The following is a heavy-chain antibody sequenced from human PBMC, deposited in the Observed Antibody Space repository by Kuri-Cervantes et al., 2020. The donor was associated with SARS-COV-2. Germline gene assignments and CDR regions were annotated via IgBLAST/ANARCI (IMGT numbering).Heavy chain of an antibody. Sequence: GGSLRLSCAASGLSFSNYAMSWVRQAPGKGLEWVSSISGSGDDTHYADSVKGRFTISRDNSRNTLYLQMNSLRAEDTAVYYCAKGGSILATINRWASSWGQGTLVTVSS. D-gene: IGHD5-12*01. J-gene: IGHJ5*02. CDR1: GLSFSNYA. CDR3: AKGGSILATINRWASS. V-gene: IGHV3-23*01. CDR2: ISGSGDDT.